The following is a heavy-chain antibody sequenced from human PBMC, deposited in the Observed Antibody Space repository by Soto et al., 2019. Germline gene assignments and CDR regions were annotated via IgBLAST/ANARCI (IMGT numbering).Heavy chain of an antibody. CDR1: GYNFISYW. Sequence: GESLKISCKGSGYNFISYWISWVRQMPGKGLEWMGRIDPSDSYTNYSPSFQGHVTISADKSISTAYLQWSSLKASDTAMYYCARPYSSGEDTDVWGQGTTVSVSS. D-gene: IGHD3-22*01. CDR3: ARPYSSGEDTDV. J-gene: IGHJ6*02. V-gene: IGHV5-10-1*01. CDR2: IDPSDSYT.